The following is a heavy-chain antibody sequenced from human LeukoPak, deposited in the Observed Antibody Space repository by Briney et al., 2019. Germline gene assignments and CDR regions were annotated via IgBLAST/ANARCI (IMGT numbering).Heavy chain of an antibody. CDR3: ARSGYSSGPYGDY. V-gene: IGHV1-69*05. CDR1: GSTFSSYA. Sequence: GASVKVSCKASGSTFSSYAISWVRQAPGQGLEWMGGIIPIFGTANYAQKFQGRVTITTDESTSTAYMELSSLSSEDTAVYYCARSGYSSGPYGDYWGQGTLVTVSS. J-gene: IGHJ4*02. CDR2: IIPIFGTA. D-gene: IGHD6-19*01.